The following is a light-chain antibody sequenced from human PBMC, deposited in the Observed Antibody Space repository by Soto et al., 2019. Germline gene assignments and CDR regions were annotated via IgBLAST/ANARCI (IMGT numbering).Light chain of an antibody. CDR3: SSYTISDTLV. CDR2: EVT. V-gene: IGLV2-14*01. Sequence: QSVLTQPGSVSGSPGQSTTICCTGTSSDIGNYDFVSWYQQHPGKVPKLVIYEVTKRPSGVSYRFSGSKSGNTASLTISGLQAEDEADYYCSSYTISDTLVFGTGTKLTVL. J-gene: IGLJ1*01. CDR1: SSDIGNYDF.